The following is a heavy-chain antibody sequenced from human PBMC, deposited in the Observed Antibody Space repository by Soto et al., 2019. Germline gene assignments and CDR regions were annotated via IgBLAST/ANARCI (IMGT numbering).Heavy chain of an antibody. CDR3: AREGFYYSYGMAV. V-gene: IGHV3-48*01. CDR2: ISSSSSTI. CDR1: GFTFSSYS. Sequence: PGGSLRLSCAASGFTFSSYSMNWVRQAPGKGLEWVSYISSSSSTIYYADSVKGRFTISRDNAKNSLYLQMNSLRAEDTAVYYCAREGFYYSYGMAVWGQGPTVTVSS. J-gene: IGHJ6*02.